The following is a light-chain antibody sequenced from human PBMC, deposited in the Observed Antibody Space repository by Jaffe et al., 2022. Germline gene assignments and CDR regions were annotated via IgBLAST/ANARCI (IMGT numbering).Light chain of an antibody. CDR3: QQYKSYPLT. J-gene: IGKJ4*01. CDR2: DVS. V-gene: IGKV1-16*01. Sequence: DIQVTQSPSSLSASLGDRVTITCRASQDIDNLLAWFQQKPGKAPMSLIFDVSHLQSGVPSRFSGSGSGTDFTLTISSLQPEDFATYYCQQYKSYPLTFGGGTKVEIK. CDR1: QDIDNL.